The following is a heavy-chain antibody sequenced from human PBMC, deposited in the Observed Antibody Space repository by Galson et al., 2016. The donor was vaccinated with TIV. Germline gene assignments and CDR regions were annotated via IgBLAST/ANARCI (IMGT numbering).Heavy chain of an antibody. J-gene: IGHJ4*02. CDR2: IIPVLGMT. CDR1: GGTFSTYT. Sequence: SVKVSCKASGGTFSTYTINWVRQAPGQGLQWLGRIIPVLGMTNYAQRLQGRVTITADRSTSTAYMELSSLRSHDTAVYYCARGDTGRHYEAYFDSWDQGTVVTVSS. D-gene: IGHD3-3*01. V-gene: IGHV1-69*02. CDR3: ARGDTGRHYEAYFDS.